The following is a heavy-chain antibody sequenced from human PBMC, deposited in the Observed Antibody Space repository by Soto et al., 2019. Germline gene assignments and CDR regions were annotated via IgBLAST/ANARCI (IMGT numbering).Heavy chain of an antibody. CDR2: IYYSGST. J-gene: IGHJ6*03. D-gene: IGHD2-2*01. V-gene: IGHV4-31*03. CDR1: GGSISSGGYY. CDR3: AREGIVVVPAASNYYYMDV. Sequence: SETLSLTCTVSGGSISSGGYYWSWIRQHPGKGLEWIGYIYYSGSTYYNPSLKSRVTISVDTSKNQFSLKLSSVTAADTAVYYCAREGIVVVPAASNYYYMDVWGKGTTVTVSS.